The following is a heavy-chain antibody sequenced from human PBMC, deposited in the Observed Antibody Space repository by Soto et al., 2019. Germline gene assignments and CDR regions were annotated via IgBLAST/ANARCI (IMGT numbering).Heavy chain of an antibody. J-gene: IGHJ4*02. CDR2: ISTDKGKT. CDR1: GYTFTSFG. CDR3: ATRSPAFDY. Sequence: QVQLVQSGPEVKKPGASVKVSCKTSGYTFTSFGISWVRQAPGQGLEWMGWISTDKGKTNYAQKFQGRVPMTTDTSTSTAYTELRSLRSDDTAVYYCATRSPAFDYWGQGTLVTVSS. V-gene: IGHV1-18*01.